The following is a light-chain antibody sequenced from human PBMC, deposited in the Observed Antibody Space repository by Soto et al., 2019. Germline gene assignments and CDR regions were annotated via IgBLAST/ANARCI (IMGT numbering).Light chain of an antibody. Sequence: QSALTQPASVSGSPGQSITISCTGTNSDVGGYNFVSWYHKHPGKAPKLMIYDVSNRPSGVSNRFSGSKSGNTASLTISGLQAEDEADYYCSSYTSSSTVVFGGGTKVTVL. V-gene: IGLV2-14*03. J-gene: IGLJ2*01. CDR1: NSDVGGYNF. CDR3: SSYTSSSTVV. CDR2: DVS.